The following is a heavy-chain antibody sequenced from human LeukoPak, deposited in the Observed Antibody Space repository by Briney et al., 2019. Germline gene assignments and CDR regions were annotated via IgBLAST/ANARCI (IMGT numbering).Heavy chain of an antibody. CDR2: IYPDDSDT. CDR1: GYSCTSYW. D-gene: IGHD3-16*01. Sequence: GESLKISCKGSGYSCTSYWIGWVRQMPGKGLEWMGIIYPDDSDTKYSPSFEGQVTISADKSISTAYLQWSSLKASDTAMYYFARPYTGTDYWGQGTLVTVSS. J-gene: IGHJ4*02. V-gene: IGHV5-51*01. CDR3: ARPYTGTDY.